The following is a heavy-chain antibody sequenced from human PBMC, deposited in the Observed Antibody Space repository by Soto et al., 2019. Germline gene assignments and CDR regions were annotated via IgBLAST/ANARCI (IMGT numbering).Heavy chain of an antibody. V-gene: IGHV1-69*13. J-gene: IGHJ4*02. CDR3: ATNNRASYHFDY. Sequence: GASVKVSCKAFGGTFSSYAISWVRQAPGQGLEWMGGIIPLFGTTNYAPKFQGRVAITADERARTAYMDLSSLKSEDTAVYYCATNNRASYHFDYWGQGTLVTVSS. CDR1: GGTFSSYA. D-gene: IGHD3-16*02. CDR2: IIPLFGTT.